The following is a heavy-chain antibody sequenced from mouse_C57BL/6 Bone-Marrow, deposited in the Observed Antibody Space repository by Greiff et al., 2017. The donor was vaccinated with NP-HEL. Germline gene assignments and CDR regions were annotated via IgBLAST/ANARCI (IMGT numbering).Heavy chain of an antibody. CDR2: IDPENGDT. CDR3: TKSNGRFAY. Sequence: EVHLVESGAELVRPGASVKLSCTASGFNIKDDYMHWVKQRPEQGLEWIGWIDPENGDTEYASKFQGKATITADTSSNTAYLQLSSLTSEDTAVYYCTKSNGRFAYWGQGTLVTVSA. D-gene: IGHD2-5*01. V-gene: IGHV14-4*01. J-gene: IGHJ3*01. CDR1: GFNIKDDY.